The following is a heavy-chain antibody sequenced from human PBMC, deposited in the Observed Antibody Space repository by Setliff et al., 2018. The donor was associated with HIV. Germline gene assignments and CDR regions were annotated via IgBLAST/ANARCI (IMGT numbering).Heavy chain of an antibody. Sequence: PGGSLRLSCAASGFTFSSYGMHWVRQAPGKGLEWVAFIRYDGSNKYYADPVKGRFTISRDNSKNTLYLQMNSLRAEDTAVYYCAKDQLGYVVGPTGVSFDYWGQGTLVTVSS. V-gene: IGHV3-30*02. D-gene: IGHD1-26*01. CDR3: AKDQLGYVVGPTGVSFDY. CDR2: IRYDGSNK. J-gene: IGHJ4*02. CDR1: GFTFSSYG.